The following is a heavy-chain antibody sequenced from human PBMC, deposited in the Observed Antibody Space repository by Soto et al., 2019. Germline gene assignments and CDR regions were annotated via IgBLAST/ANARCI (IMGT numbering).Heavy chain of an antibody. D-gene: IGHD3-3*01. V-gene: IGHV1-69*12. Sequence: QVQLVQSGAEVKKPGSSVKVSCKASGGTFSSYAISWVLQAPGQGLEWMVGIIPIFGTANYAQKFQGRVTIHVDESTSTAYMELSSLRSEETAVYYCARQIFGAREEANYYYYGMDVWGQGTTVTVSS. J-gene: IGHJ6*02. CDR2: IIPIFGTA. CDR3: ARQIFGAREEANYYYYGMDV. CDR1: GGTFSSYA.